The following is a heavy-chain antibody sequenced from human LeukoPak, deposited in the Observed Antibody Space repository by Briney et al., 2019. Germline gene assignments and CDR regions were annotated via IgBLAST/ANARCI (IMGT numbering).Heavy chain of an antibody. CDR3: AKDLLPIQLWEDY. CDR2: IRYDGSNK. D-gene: IGHD5-18*01. J-gene: IGHJ4*02. CDR1: GFTFSSYG. V-gene: IGHV3-30*02. Sequence: GGSLRLSCAASGFTFSSYGMHWVRQAPGKGLEWVAFIRYDGSNKYYADSVKGRFTISRDNSKNTLYLQMNSLRAEDTAVYYCAKDLLPIQLWEDYWGQGTLVTVSS.